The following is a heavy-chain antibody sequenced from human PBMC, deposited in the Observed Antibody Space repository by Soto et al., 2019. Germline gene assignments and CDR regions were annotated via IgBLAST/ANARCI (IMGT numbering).Heavy chain of an antibody. J-gene: IGHJ4*02. CDR2: IRRKANNYAT. D-gene: IGHD3-3*01. Sequence: EVQLVESGGGLVQPGGSLKLSCAASGFIFSDSALHWVRQASGKGLEWVGRIRRKANNYATTYAASVEGRFAISRDDSKNTVYRQMDSLKTEYTAIYYCTRRIDVWSGYARYYLDYWGQGTLVTVSS. V-gene: IGHV3-73*02. CDR3: TRRIDVWSGYARYYLDY. CDR1: GFIFSDSA.